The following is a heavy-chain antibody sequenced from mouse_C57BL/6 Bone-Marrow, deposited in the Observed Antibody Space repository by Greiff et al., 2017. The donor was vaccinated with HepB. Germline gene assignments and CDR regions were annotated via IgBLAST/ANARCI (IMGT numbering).Heavy chain of an antibody. D-gene: IGHD5-1*01. V-gene: IGHV5-4*03. Sequence: EVNVVESGGGLVKPGGSLKLSCAASGFTFSSYAMSWVRQTPEKRLEWVATISDGGSYTYYPDNVKGRFTISRDNAKNNLYLQMSHLKSEDTAMYYCARSTRSLYAMDYWGQGTSVTVSS. CDR1: GFTFSSYA. CDR2: ISDGGSYT. J-gene: IGHJ4*01. CDR3: ARSTRSLYAMDY.